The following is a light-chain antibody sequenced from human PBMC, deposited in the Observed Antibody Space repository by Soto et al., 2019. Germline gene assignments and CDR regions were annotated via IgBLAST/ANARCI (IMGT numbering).Light chain of an antibody. CDR3: SSYTSSSTVV. J-gene: IGLJ2*01. CDR1: SSDVGGYNY. Sequence: QSALTQPASVSGSPGQSITISCTGTSSDVGGYNYVSWYQQHPGKAPKLMIYEVSNRPSGVSNRFSGSKSGNTASLTISGRQAADEADYYCSSYTSSSTVVFGGGTQLTVL. CDR2: EVS. V-gene: IGLV2-14*01.